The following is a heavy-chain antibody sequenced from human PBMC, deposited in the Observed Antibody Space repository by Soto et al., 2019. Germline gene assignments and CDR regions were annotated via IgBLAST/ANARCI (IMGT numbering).Heavy chain of an antibody. CDR2: IYPGDSDT. Sequence: EVQLVQSGAEVKKPGESLKISCKGSGYSFTSYWIGWVRQMPGKGLEWMGIIYPGDSDTRYSPSFQGQVTISADKSISTAYLQWSSLKASDTAMYYCARHREYCSSTSCYNSYYYGMDVWGQGTTVTVSS. J-gene: IGHJ6*02. V-gene: IGHV5-51*01. CDR3: ARHREYCSSTSCYNSYYYGMDV. D-gene: IGHD2-2*02. CDR1: GYSFTSYW.